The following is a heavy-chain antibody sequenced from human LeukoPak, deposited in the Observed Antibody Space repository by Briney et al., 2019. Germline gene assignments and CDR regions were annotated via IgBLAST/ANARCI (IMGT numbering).Heavy chain of an antibody. J-gene: IGHJ4*02. CDR3: ARDTGAHKYSSGWSFDY. CDR1: GYTFTSYV. D-gene: IGHD6-19*01. CDR2: ISAYNGNK. V-gene: IGHV1-18*01. Sequence: ASVKVSYKASGYTFTSYVISGVRQAPGQGLEWMGWISAYNGNKNYAQKPQGRVTMTTDTSTSTDYMELRSLRSDDTAVYYCARDTGAHKYSSGWSFDYWGQGTLVTVSS.